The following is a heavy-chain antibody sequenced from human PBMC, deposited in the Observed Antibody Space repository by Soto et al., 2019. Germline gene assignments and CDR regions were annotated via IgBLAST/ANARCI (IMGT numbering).Heavy chain of an antibody. V-gene: IGHV4-59*02. J-gene: IGHJ4*02. Sequence: SETLSLTCSVSDASVSKYYWSWIRQPPGKGLEWIGYISHTGYTSYNPSLGSRLTISMDKSKNQLSLNLNSVTTADTAVYYCARGQLLFAYWGQGTPVTVSS. CDR1: DASVSKYY. CDR3: ARGQLLFAY. CDR2: ISHTGYT. D-gene: IGHD3-10*02.